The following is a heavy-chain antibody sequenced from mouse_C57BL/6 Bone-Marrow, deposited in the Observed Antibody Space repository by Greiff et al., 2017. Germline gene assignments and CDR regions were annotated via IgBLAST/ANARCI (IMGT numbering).Heavy chain of an antibody. V-gene: IGHV1-55*01. CDR2: IYPASGST. CDR1: GYTFTSYW. Sequence: QVQLKQPGAELVKPGASVKMSCKASGYTFTSYWITWVKQRPVQGLEWIGEIYPASGSTNYNEKFKSKATLTVDTSSSTAYMQLSSLTSEDSAVYYCARTILRLDYWGQGTALTVTS. CDR3: ARTILRLDY. J-gene: IGHJ2*01. D-gene: IGHD1-1*01.